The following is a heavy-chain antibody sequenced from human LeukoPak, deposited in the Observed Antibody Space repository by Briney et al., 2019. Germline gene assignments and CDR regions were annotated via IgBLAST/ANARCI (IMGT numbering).Heavy chain of an antibody. CDR2: MTSVTYI. V-gene: IGHV3-21*01. CDR3: ASADYYGSGSHYTFRGLDY. D-gene: IGHD3-10*01. Sequence: PGGSLRLSCAASGFAFSSYSMHWVRQAPGKGLEWVSSMTSVTYIYYAASVKGQFTISRDNAKNSLYLQMNNLRVEDTAVYYCASADYYGSGSHYTFRGLDYWGQGTLVTVST. J-gene: IGHJ4*02. CDR1: GFAFSSYS.